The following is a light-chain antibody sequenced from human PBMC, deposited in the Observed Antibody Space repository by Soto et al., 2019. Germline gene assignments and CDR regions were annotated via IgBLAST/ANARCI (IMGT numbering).Light chain of an antibody. CDR1: DSNIGTFY. CDR3: TARDDNLSAVV. V-gene: IGLV1-47*02. Sequence: QSVLTQSPSTSATPGQGVSISCSRGDSNIGTFYVSWYQHVPGTAPRLLIYADNQRPSGAPDRFSGSKSGTSASLAISGLRSEDEAYYYCTARDDNLSAVVFGGGTKLTVL. CDR2: ADN. J-gene: IGLJ2*01.